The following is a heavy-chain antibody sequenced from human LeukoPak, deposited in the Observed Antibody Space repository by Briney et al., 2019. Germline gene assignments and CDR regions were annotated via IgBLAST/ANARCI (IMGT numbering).Heavy chain of an antibody. V-gene: IGHV3-30*04. Sequence: GGSLRLSCAASGFTFSSYAIQWVRQAPGKGLEWVALISFDGSNKYYADSVKGRFTISRDNSKNTLYLQMNSLRAEDTAVYYCARGPGAYYYGSGNSFDPWGQGTLVTVSS. CDR1: GFTFSSYA. CDR2: ISFDGSNK. D-gene: IGHD3-10*01. J-gene: IGHJ5*02. CDR3: ARGPGAYYYGSGNSFDP.